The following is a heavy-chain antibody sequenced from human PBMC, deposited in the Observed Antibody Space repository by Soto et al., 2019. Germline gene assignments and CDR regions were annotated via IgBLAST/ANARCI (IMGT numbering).Heavy chain of an antibody. D-gene: IGHD6-13*01. J-gene: IGHJ4*02. CDR1: GYTFTNYG. Sequence: QVQLVQSGAEVKKPGASVKVSCKASGYTFTNYGISWVRQAPGQGLEWMGWINAYNGNTKSAQKLQGRVTLTTDTSTSTAYMELRSPRSDDTAVYYCARDAAAGLNDCWGQGTLVTVSS. V-gene: IGHV1-18*01. CDR3: ARDAAAGLNDC. CDR2: INAYNGNT.